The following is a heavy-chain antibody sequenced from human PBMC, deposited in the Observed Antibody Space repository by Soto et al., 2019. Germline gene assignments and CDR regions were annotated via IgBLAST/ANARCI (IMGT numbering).Heavy chain of an antibody. CDR3: AREQRYYYGSGSRMDV. D-gene: IGHD3-10*01. CDR1: GGSFRGFY. CDR2: INHSGST. Sequence: DTLSLTFAVYGGSFRGFYWRWIGQPPGKGLEWIGEINHSGSTNYNPSLKSRVTISVDTSKNQFSLKLSSVTAADTAVYYCAREQRYYYGSGSRMDVWGQGTTVS. J-gene: IGHJ6*02. V-gene: IGHV4-34*01.